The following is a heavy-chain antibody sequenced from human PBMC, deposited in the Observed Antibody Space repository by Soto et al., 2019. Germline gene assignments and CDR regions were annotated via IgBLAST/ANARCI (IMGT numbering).Heavy chain of an antibody. CDR3: VRENEMAGATSAFEY. V-gene: IGHV3-21*06. CDR1: GFMFNSYS. J-gene: IGHJ4*02. Sequence: GWSLRVSSEASGFMFNSYSMNWVRQAPQKGLEWVSLIDARSNYIYYADSVKGRFTISRDNARNSLYLQMDSLRVEENAFYYCVRENEMAGATSAFEYWGQGTPVNASS. D-gene: IGHD1-26*01. CDR2: IDARSNYI.